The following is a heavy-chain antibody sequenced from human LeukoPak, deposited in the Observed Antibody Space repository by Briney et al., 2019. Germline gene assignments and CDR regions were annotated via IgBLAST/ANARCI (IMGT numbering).Heavy chain of an antibody. CDR2: ISSSSSYI. CDR3: ARRSITMVRGPSNN. Sequence: GGSLRLSCAASGFTFSSYSMNWVRQAPGKGVEWVSSISSSSSYIYYADSVKGGFTISRDNAKNSLYLQMNSLRAEDTAVYYCARRSITMVRGPSNNWGQGTLVTVSS. CDR1: GFTFSSYS. V-gene: IGHV3-21*01. D-gene: IGHD3-10*01. J-gene: IGHJ4*02.